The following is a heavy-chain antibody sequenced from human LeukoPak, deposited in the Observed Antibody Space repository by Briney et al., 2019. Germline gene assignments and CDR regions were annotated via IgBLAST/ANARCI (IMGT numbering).Heavy chain of an antibody. J-gene: IGHJ4*02. CDR2: IYKTGST. V-gene: IGHV4-31*03. D-gene: IGHD6-13*01. CDR3: ARAQDRYSSSWFEIDY. Sequence: SETLSLTCTVSGGSITSGGYYWSWIRQRPGKGLEWIGYIYKTGSTYYNPSLKSRVTISVDTSKNQFSLKLSSVTAADTAVYYCARAQDRYSSSWFEIDYWGQGTLVTVSS. CDR1: GGSITSGGYY.